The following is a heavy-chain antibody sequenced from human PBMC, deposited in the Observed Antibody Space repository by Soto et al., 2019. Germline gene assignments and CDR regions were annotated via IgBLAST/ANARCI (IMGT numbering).Heavy chain of an antibody. D-gene: IGHD2-15*01. CDR3: ARDRAVVAPIFTFDY. Sequence: PGGSMRLSCAASGFTFSGYAMRWVSKAPGKGLEWVAVIWYDGSNKYYEDYVKGRFTISRDNSKNTLYLQMNSLRAEDTAVYYFARDRAVVAPIFTFDYWCKGLLVTV. V-gene: IGHV3-33*08. CDR2: IWYDGSNK. J-gene: IGHJ4*02. CDR1: GFTFSGYA.